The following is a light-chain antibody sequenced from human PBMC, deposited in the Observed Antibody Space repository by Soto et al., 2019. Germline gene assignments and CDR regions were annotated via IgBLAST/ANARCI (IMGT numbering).Light chain of an antibody. J-gene: IGKJ4*01. CDR3: QQRSNWPLT. CDR2: DAS. Sequence: EIVLTQSPATLSLSPGERATLSCTASQSVSSYLAWYQQKPGQAPRLLIYDASNRATGIPVRFSGSGSGTDFTLTISSLEPEDFAVYYCQQRSNWPLTFGGGTKVDIK. CDR1: QSVSSY. V-gene: IGKV3-11*01.